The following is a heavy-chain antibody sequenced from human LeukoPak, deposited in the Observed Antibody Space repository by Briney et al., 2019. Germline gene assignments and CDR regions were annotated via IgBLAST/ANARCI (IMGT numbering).Heavy chain of an antibody. V-gene: IGHV1-69*05. J-gene: IGHJ6*03. D-gene: IGHD2-2*01. CDR1: VGTFSSYA. Sequence: SVNVSCKASVGTFSSYAIGWVRQAPGQGLEWMGRINPIFGTANYAQKFQGRVTITTDESTSTAYMELSSLRSEDTAVYYCADCSSTSCYYYYYMDVWGKGTTVTVSS. CDR3: ADCSSTSCYYYYYMDV. CDR2: INPIFGTA.